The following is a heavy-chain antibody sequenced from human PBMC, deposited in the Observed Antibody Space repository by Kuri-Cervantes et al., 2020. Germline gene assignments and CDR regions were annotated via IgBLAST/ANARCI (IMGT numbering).Heavy chain of an antibody. CDR2: ISYDGSNK. Sequence: GESLKISCAASGFTFSSYAIHWVRQAPGKGLEWVAVISYDGSNKYYADSVKGRFTISRDNSKNTLYLQMNSLRAEDTAVYYCARDLEISEELLWFGEFPNWFDPWGQGTLVTVSS. J-gene: IGHJ5*02. D-gene: IGHD3-10*01. V-gene: IGHV3-30-3*01. CDR1: GFTFSSYA. CDR3: ARDLEISEELLWFGEFPNWFDP.